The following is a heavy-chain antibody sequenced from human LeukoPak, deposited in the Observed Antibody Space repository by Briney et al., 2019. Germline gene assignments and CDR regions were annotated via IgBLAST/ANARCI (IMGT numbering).Heavy chain of an antibody. J-gene: IGHJ3*02. CDR2: MNPNSGNT. CDR3: ARNSGSSTNAFDI. Sequence: SVKVSCKASGYTFTSYDINWVRQATGQGLEWMGWMNPNSGNTGYAQKFQGRVTITKNTSISTAYMELSSLRSEDTAVYYCARNSGSSTNAFDIWGQGTMVTVSS. D-gene: IGHD1-26*01. CDR1: GYTFTSYD. V-gene: IGHV1-8*03.